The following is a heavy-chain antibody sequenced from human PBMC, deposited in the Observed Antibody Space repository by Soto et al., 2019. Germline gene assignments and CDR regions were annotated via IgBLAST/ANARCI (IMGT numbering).Heavy chain of an antibody. J-gene: IGHJ6*02. CDR2: ISPSLGTA. V-gene: IGHV1-69*10. Sequence: GASVQVSCKAAGGTFSSCATSRVRHAPGGGLEWMGGISPSLGTANYARKYQGRVTITADKSTSTAYMELSSLRSEDTAVYYCARVKDELVATDRDYYYYGMDVWGQGTTVTVSS. CDR1: GGTFSSCA. CDR3: ARVKDELVATDRDYYYYGMDV. D-gene: IGHD1-7*01.